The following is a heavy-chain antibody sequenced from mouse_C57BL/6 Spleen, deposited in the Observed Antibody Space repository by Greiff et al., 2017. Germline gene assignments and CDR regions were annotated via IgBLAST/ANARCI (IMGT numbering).Heavy chain of an antibody. D-gene: IGHD1-1*01. CDR1: GFTFSDYG. V-gene: IGHV5-17*01. Sequence: EVHLVESGGGLVKPGGSLKLSCAASGFTFSDYGMHWVRQAPEKGLEWVAYISSGSSTIYYADTVKGRFTISRDNAKNTLFLQMTSLRSEDTAMYYCATHYYGSSYVWGTGTTVTVSS. J-gene: IGHJ1*03. CDR2: ISSGSSTI. CDR3: ATHYYGSSYV.